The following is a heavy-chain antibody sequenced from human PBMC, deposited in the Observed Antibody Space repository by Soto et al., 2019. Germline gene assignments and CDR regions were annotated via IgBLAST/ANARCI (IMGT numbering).Heavy chain of an antibody. CDR1: GFIFSNQA. CDR2: ISDRGDET. V-gene: IGHV3-23*01. J-gene: IGHJ4*02. D-gene: IGHD3-16*02. Sequence: GSLRLSFAASGFIFSNQAMCWVRQGPGKGLEWVSCISDRGDETFFLDSVKGRFAISRDNSENMLFLQMSSLRAEDTAINYCARRGTYRWGHFDFWGQGTQVTVSS. CDR3: ARRGTYRWGHFDF.